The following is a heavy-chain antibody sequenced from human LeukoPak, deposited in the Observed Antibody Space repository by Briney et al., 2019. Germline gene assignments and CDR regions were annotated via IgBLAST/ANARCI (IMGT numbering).Heavy chain of an antibody. V-gene: IGHV4-30-2*01. CDR2: IYHSGST. CDR1: GGSISSGGYS. CDR3: AGSYSSSSVYFQH. J-gene: IGHJ1*01. Sequence: SETLFLTCAVSGGSISSGGYSWSWIRQPPGKGLEWIGYIYHSGSTYYNPSLKSRVTISVDRSKNQFSLKLSSVTAADTAVYYCAGSYSSSSVYFQHWGQGTLVTVSS. D-gene: IGHD6-6*01.